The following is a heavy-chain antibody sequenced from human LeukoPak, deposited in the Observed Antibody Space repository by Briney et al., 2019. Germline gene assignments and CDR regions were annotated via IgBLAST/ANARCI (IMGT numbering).Heavy chain of an antibody. CDR2: ISYDGSNK. V-gene: IGHV3-30-3*01. Sequence: GGSLRLSCAASGFTFSSYAMHWVRQAPGKGLEWVAVISYDGSNKYYADSVKGRFTISRDNSKNTLYLQMNSLRAEDTAVYYCARAVVTLFYFGYWGQGTLVTVSS. J-gene: IGHJ4*02. CDR1: GFTFSSYA. D-gene: IGHD3-22*01. CDR3: ARAVVTLFYFGY.